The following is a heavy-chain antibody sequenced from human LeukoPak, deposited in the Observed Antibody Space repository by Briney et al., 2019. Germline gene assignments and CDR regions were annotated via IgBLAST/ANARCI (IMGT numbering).Heavy chain of an antibody. Sequence: GGSLRLSCAASGFTFSSYSTSWVRQAPGKGLEWVSAISGSGGSTYYADSVKGRFTVSRDNSKNTLYLQMNSLRAEDPAVYYSSRKGTAAWLDDYWGRGTVVTVSS. D-gene: IGHD6-13*01. CDR3: SRKGTAAWLDDY. V-gene: IGHV3-23*01. J-gene: IGHJ4*02. CDR1: GFTFSSYS. CDR2: ISGSGGST.